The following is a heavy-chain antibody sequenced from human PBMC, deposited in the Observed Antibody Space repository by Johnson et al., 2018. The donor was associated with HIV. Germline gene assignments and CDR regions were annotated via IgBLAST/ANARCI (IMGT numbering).Heavy chain of an antibody. D-gene: IGHD6-19*01. CDR3: AKDVSSGWPVGWRAFDI. Sequence: QMQLVESGGGLVKPGGSLKLSCAVSGFTFSDHYMSWIRQTPGKGLQWVSYISGSGSIIYSTDSVQGRFTISRDNVKNSLYLQMNSLRAEDTALYYCAKDVSSGWPVGWRAFDIWGQGTMVTVSS. CDR1: GFTFSDHY. V-gene: IGHV3-11*01. CDR2: ISGSGSII. J-gene: IGHJ3*02.